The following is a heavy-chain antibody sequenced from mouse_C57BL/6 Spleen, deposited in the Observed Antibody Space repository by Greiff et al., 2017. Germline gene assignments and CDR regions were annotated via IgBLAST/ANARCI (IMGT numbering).Heavy chain of an antibody. CDR3: ATSFYGSSYWYFDV. Sequence: VQLKQPGAELVKPGASVKMSCKASGYTFTSYWITWVKQRPGQGLEWIGDIYPGSGSTNYNEKFKSKATLTVDTSSSTAYMQLSSLTSEDSAVYYCATSFYGSSYWYFDVWGTGTTVTVSS. V-gene: IGHV1-55*01. J-gene: IGHJ1*03. CDR1: GYTFTSYW. D-gene: IGHD1-1*01. CDR2: IYPGSGST.